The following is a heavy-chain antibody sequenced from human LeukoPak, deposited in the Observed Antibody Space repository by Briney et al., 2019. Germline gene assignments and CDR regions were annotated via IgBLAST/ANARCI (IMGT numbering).Heavy chain of an antibody. CDR1: GGSISSYY. CDR3: ARLTYYYGSGSYYYYGMDV. V-gene: IGHV4-59*05. J-gene: IGHJ6*02. D-gene: IGHD3-10*01. Sequence: SETLSLTCTVSGGSISSYYWSWIRQPAGKGLEWIGRIYYSGSTYYNPSLKSRVTISVDTSKNQFSLKLSSVTAADTAVYYCARLTYYYGSGSYYYYGMDVWGQGTTVTVSS. CDR2: IYYSGST.